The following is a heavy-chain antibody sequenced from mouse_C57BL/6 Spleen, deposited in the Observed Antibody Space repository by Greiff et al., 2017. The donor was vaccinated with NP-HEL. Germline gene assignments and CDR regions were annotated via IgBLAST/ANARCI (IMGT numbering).Heavy chain of an antibody. CDR3: AREGTPLRAMDY. J-gene: IGHJ4*01. V-gene: IGHV5-4*01. Sequence: EVQLVESGGGLVKPGGSPKLSCAASGFTFSSYAMSWVRQTPEKRLEWVATISDGGSYTYYPDNVKGRFTISRDNAKNNLYLQMSHLKSEDTAMYYCAREGTPLRAMDYWGQGTSVTVSS. CDR2: ISDGGSYT. D-gene: IGHD1-1*01. CDR1: GFTFSSYA.